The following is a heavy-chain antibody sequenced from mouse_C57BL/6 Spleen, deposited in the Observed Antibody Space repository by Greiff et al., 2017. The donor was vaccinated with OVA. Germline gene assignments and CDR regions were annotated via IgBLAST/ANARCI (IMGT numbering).Heavy chain of an antibody. CDR3: ARGTGYFDY. D-gene: IGHD4-1*01. Sequence: QVQLQQPGAELVMPGASVKLSCKASGYTFTSYWMHWVKQRPGQGLEWIGEIDPSDSYTNYNQKFKGKSTLTVDKSSSTAYMQLSSLTSEDSAVYYCARGTGYFDYWGQGTTLIVSS. CDR1: GYTFTSYW. J-gene: IGHJ2*01. V-gene: IGHV1-69*01. CDR2: IDPSDSYT.